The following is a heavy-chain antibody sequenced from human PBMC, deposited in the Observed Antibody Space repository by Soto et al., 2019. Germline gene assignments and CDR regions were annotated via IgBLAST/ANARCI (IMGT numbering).Heavy chain of an antibody. D-gene: IGHD6-6*01. Sequence: ASVKVSCKASGYTFTSYGISWVRQAPGQGLEWMGWISAYNGNTNYAQKLQGRVTMTTDTSTSTAYMELRSLRSDDTAVYYCARDRGIAARHKPYYYYYMDVWGKGTTVT. CDR2: ISAYNGNT. J-gene: IGHJ6*03. V-gene: IGHV1-18*01. CDR3: ARDRGIAARHKPYYYYYMDV. CDR1: GYTFTSYG.